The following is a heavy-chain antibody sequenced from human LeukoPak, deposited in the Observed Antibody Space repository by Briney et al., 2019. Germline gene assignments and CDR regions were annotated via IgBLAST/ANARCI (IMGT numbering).Heavy chain of an antibody. CDR1: GFTFSYFW. J-gene: IGHJ4*02. Sequence: PGGSLRLSCAASGFTFSYFWMSWVRQAPGKGLEWVANINLDGTEKHYVDSVKGRFTISRDNARKSLYLQMNSLRAEDTAVYYCARDNVEATPFDYWGQGTLVTVSS. V-gene: IGHV3-7*05. D-gene: IGHD1-26*01. CDR3: ARDNVEATPFDY. CDR2: INLDGTEK.